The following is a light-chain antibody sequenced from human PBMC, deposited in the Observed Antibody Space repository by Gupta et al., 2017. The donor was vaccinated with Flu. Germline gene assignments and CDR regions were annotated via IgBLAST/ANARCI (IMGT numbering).Light chain of an antibody. V-gene: IGKV1-39*01. Sequence: PSSLAASVGDRVTITCRTSQRIISYLNWYQQKPGKVPRLLIYAASSLQSGVPSRFSGSGSGTDFTLTINSLQPEDFATYSCQQTYNTPPTFGQGTKVEIK. CDR1: QRIISY. CDR2: AAS. J-gene: IGKJ1*01. CDR3: QQTYNTPPT.